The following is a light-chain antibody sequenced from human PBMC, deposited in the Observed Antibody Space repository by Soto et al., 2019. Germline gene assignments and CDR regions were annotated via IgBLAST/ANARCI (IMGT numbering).Light chain of an antibody. J-gene: IGKJ1*01. Sequence: DLQSTQSPSTLSASVGDRVTITSRASQSISSWLAWYQQKPGKAPKLLIYDASSLESGVPLRFSGSGSGTEFTLTISSLQPDDFAAYYCQQYNSYSQTFGQGTKVDIK. CDR1: QSISSW. CDR2: DAS. V-gene: IGKV1-5*01. CDR3: QQYNSYSQT.